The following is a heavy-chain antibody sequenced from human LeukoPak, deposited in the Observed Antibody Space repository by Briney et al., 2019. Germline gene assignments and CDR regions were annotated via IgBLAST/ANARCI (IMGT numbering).Heavy chain of an antibody. J-gene: IGHJ6*03. Sequence: SETLSLTCTVSGGSISSGSYYWSWIRQPAGKGLEWIGRIYTSGSTNYNPSLKSRVTISVDTSKNQFSLKLSSVTAADTAVYYCARVVTMVRGVITKFYYYYMDVWGKGTTVTISS. V-gene: IGHV4-61*02. CDR2: IYTSGST. D-gene: IGHD3-10*01. CDR3: ARVVTMVRGVITKFYYYYMDV. CDR1: GGSISSGSYY.